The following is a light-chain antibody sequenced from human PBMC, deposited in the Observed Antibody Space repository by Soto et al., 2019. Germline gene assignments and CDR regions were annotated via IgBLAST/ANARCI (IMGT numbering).Light chain of an antibody. CDR1: SSNIGNND. V-gene: IGLV1-47*02. Sequence: QSVLTQPPSASGTPGQRVTISCSGSSSNIGNNDVYWYQQLPGTAPKLLIYTNNKRPSGVPDRFSGSKSGTSASLAISGLRAEDEADYYCAAWEDSLSGSYVFGTGTKLTVL. CDR3: AAWEDSLSGSYV. CDR2: TNN. J-gene: IGLJ1*01.